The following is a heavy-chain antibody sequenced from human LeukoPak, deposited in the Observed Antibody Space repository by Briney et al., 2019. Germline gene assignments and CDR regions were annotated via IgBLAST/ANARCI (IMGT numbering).Heavy chain of an antibody. D-gene: IGHD2-15*01. V-gene: IGHV4-34*01. CDR2: INHSGST. Sequence: SETLSLTCAVYGGSFSGYYWSWIRQPPGKGLEWIGEINHSGSTSCNPSLKSRVTISVDTSKNQFSLKLSSVTAADTAVYYCARGPGCSGGSCYLDLDYWGQGTLVTVSS. CDR3: ARGPGCSGGSCYLDLDY. CDR1: GGSFSGYY. J-gene: IGHJ4*02.